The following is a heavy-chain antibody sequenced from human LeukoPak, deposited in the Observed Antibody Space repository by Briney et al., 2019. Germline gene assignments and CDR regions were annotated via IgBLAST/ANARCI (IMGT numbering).Heavy chain of an antibody. CDR2: IYYTGST. J-gene: IGHJ6*02. CDR1: GGSISGYF. V-gene: IGHV4-59*08. CDR3: ARHDPVGHFLRGMDV. D-gene: IGHD2/OR15-2a*01. Sequence: SETLSLTCAVSGGSISGYFWSWSRQPPGKGLEWIGYIYYTGSTIYNPSLRSRVTMSVDVSKNQFSLDLASVTAADTAVYYCARHDPVGHFLRGMDVWGQGTTVTVSS.